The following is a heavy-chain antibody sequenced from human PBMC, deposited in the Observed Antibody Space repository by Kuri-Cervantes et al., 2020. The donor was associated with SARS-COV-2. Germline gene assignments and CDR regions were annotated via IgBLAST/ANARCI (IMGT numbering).Heavy chain of an antibody. J-gene: IGHJ6*03. D-gene: IGHD3-3*01. CDR2: IRSKAYGGTT. Sequence: GGSLRLSCTASGFTFGDYAMSWVRQAPGKGLEWVVFIRSKAYGGTTEYAASVKGRFTISRDDSKSIAYLQMNSLKTEDTAVYYCTTAGQSITIFGVVTNMDVWGKGTTVTVSS. CDR3: TTAGQSITIFGVVTNMDV. V-gene: IGHV3-49*04. CDR1: GFTFGDYA.